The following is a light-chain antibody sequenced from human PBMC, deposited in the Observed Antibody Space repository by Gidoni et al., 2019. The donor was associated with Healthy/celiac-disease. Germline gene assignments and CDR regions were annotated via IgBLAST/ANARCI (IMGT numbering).Light chain of an antibody. Sequence: VLTQSPATLSLSPGDRATLSCRASQSVSSYLAWYQQKPGQAPRLLIYGASNRATGIPSRFSGSGSGTDFTLTISSLEPEDFAVYYCQQRSNWLFTFGGGTKVEIK. CDR1: QSVSSY. V-gene: IGKV3-11*01. CDR2: GAS. CDR3: QQRSNWLFT. J-gene: IGKJ4*01.